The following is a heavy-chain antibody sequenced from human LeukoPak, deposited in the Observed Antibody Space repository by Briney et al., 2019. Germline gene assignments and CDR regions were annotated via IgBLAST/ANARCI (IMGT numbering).Heavy chain of an antibody. CDR3: ARDNPWNWFDP. V-gene: IGHV4-30-2*01. Sequence: PSQTLSLTCTVSGDSISSGGWYWSWLRQPPGQGLEWIGYIYHSGSTSYNPSLKSRLTISVDRSRNQFSLNLASVTAADTAIYYCARDNPWNWFDPWGRGTLVTVSS. J-gene: IGHJ5*02. CDR2: IYHSGST. CDR1: GDSISSGGWY.